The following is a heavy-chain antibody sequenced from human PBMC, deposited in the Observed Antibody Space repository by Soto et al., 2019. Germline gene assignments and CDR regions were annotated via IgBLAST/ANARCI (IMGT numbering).Heavy chain of an antibody. V-gene: IGHV4-4*02. CDR3: ASRDPGTSADY. CDR1: GGSFTSNNW. J-gene: IGHJ4*02. Sequence: PSETLSLTCAVSGGSFTSNNWWTWVRQPPGQGLEWIGEIYRTGSTNYNPSLKSRVTISLDKSENQFSLKVTSLTAADTAVNYCASRDPGTSADYWGQGTLVTVSS. CDR2: IYRTGST. D-gene: IGHD1-7*01.